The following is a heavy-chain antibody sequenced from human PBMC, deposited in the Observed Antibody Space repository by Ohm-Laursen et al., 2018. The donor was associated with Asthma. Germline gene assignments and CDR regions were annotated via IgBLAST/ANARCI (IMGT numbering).Heavy chain of an antibody. CDR1: GFTFSSYG. CDR2: ISYDGSNK. D-gene: IGHD4-17*01. CDR3: ARELMDYGDYFRPAFDY. V-gene: IGHV3-30*03. J-gene: IGHJ4*02. Sequence: SLRLSCAASGFTFSSYGMHWVRQAPGKGLEWVAVISYDGSNKYYADSVKGRFTISRDNSKNTLYLQMNSLRAEDTAVYYCARELMDYGDYFRPAFDYWGQGTLVTVSS.